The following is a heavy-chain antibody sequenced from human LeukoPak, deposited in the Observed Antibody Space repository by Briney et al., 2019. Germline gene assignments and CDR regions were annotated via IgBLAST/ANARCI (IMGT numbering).Heavy chain of an antibody. CDR1: GFTFSSYA. J-gene: IGHJ6*02. CDR2: ISGSGGST. D-gene: IGHD3-22*01. CDR3: AKALRYCDSSGFYPYYYGMDV. V-gene: IGHV3-23*01. Sequence: QSGGSLRLSCAASGFTFSSYAMSWVRQAPGKGLEWVSAISGSGGSTYYADSVKGRFTISRDNSKNTLYLQMNSLRAEDTAVYYCAKALRYCDSSGFYPYYYGMDVWGQGTTVTVSS.